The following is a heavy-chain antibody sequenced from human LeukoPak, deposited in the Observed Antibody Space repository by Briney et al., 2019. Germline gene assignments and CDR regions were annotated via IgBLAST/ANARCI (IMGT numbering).Heavy chain of an antibody. CDR3: VRDRYSGNYRQAGTFAY. Sequence: GGSLRLSCAASGFTFSSFGMHWVRQAPGKGLEWVALTSNQGNNIDYVNSVRGRFTISRDNSKSTLYLQMNSLRPEDTAIYYCVRDRYSGNYRQAGTFAYWGQGTLVTVSS. J-gene: IGHJ4*02. D-gene: IGHD1-26*01. CDR1: GFTFSSFG. V-gene: IGHV3-30*03. CDR2: TSNQGNNI.